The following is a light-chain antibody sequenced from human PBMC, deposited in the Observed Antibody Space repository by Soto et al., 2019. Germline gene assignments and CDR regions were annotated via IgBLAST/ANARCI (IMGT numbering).Light chain of an antibody. CDR1: SSDIGGYNY. CDR2: DVN. CDR3: SSYTSTSTLDV. Sequence: QSALTQPASVSGSPGQSITISCTGTSSDIGGYNYVSWHQQHPGKAPKLMIYDVNNRPSGVSDRFSASKSGNTASLTISGLQAEDEADYYCSSYTSTSTLDVFGAGTKLTVL. J-gene: IGLJ2*01. V-gene: IGLV2-14*01.